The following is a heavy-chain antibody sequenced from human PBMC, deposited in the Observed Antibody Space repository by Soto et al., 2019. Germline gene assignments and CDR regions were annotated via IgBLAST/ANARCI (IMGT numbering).Heavy chain of an antibody. Sequence: QVQLQESGPGLVKPSETLSLTCTVSGGSISSYYWSWIRQPPGKGLEWIGYIYYSGSTNYNPSLKSRVTISVDTSKNQFSLKLSSVTAADTAVYYCARASEEWDGDYVLAYWYFDLWGRGTLFTVSS. CDR3: ARASEEWDGDYVLAYWYFDL. V-gene: IGHV4-59*01. J-gene: IGHJ2*01. D-gene: IGHD4-17*01. CDR1: GGSISSYY. CDR2: IYYSGST.